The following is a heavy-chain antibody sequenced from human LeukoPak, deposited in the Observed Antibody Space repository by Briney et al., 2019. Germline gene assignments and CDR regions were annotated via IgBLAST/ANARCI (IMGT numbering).Heavy chain of an antibody. V-gene: IGHV3-9*01. D-gene: IGHD6-19*01. Sequence: GGSLRLSCAVSGFIFDDYAMHWVRQAPGKGLEWVAGISWNSGTVGYAESVQGRFTISRDNAKNSLSLQMNSLRPEDTALYYCARDRDGSYSTGSDAFDMWGQGTVVMVSS. CDR3: ARDRDGSYSTGSDAFDM. CDR2: ISWNSGTV. J-gene: IGHJ3*02. CDR1: GFIFDDYA.